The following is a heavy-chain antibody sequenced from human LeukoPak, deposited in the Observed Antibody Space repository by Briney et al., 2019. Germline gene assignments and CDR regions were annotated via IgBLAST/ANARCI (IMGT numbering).Heavy chain of an antibody. CDR2: INPSVGTT. CDR1: GYTFTNYY. CDR3: ARVGFGVASYYMDV. D-gene: IGHD3-3*01. Sequence: ASVKVSCKASGYTFTNYYIHWVRQAPGQGLAWMGTINPSVGTTRSAQGRVSLTRDTSTSTVYMELSTLRSEDTAVYYCARVGFGVASYYMDVWGKGTTVTVSS. J-gene: IGHJ6*03. V-gene: IGHV1-46*01.